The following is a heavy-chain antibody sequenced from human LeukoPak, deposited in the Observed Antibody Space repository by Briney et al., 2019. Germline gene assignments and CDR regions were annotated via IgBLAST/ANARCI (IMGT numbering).Heavy chain of an antibody. J-gene: IGHJ6*03. D-gene: IGHD3-3*01. Sequence: SHTLSPTCTLAARLLTTYYSSCIRQTAGKGLEWIGCIYSTGRPATTHYRPSIKSPVTVSLDASQNQFSLMLDSVTAADTAVYYCARGSPYYDFWSGYYLYYYYMDVWGKGTTVTVSS. V-gene: IGHV4-4*07. CDR2: IYSTGRPATT. CDR1: ARLLTTYY. CDR3: ARGSPYYDFWSGYYLYYYYMDV.